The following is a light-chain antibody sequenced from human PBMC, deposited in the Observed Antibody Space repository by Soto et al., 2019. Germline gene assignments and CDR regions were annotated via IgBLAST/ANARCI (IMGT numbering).Light chain of an antibody. CDR2: AAS. CDR3: QKYNSAPXRT. Sequence: DIQMTQSPSSLSASVGDIVTITCRASQGISNYLAWYQQKPGKVPKLLIYAASTLQSGVPSRFSGSGSGTDFTLTISSLQPEDVATYYCQKYNSAPXRTXGQGTKVDIK. CDR1: QGISNY. J-gene: IGKJ1*01. V-gene: IGKV1-27*01.